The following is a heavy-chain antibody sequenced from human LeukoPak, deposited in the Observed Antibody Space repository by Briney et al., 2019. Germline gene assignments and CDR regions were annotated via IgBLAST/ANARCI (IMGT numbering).Heavy chain of an antibody. J-gene: IGHJ6*02. V-gene: IGHV3-30*01. CDR3: ARDLGSTRFCSGSNCPYGMDV. Sequence: SGGSLRLSCAASGFSFSNYALHWVRQAPGKGLEWVAVISYDGNYKFYADSVKGRFTISRDNSENTLYLQMNSLRPEDTALFYCARDLGSTRFCSGSNCPYGMDVWGRGTAVTVSS. CDR1: GFSFSNYA. D-gene: IGHD2-15*01. CDR2: ISYDGNYK.